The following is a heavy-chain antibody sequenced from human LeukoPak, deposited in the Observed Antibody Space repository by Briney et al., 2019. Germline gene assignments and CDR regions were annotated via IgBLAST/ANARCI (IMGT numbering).Heavy chain of an antibody. CDR3: ARFGPYYYDSSGYSFDY. V-gene: IGHV4-34*01. J-gene: IGHJ4*02. CDR2: INHSGST. Sequence: SETLSLTCAVYGGSFRGYYWSWIRQPPGKGLEWIGEINHSGSTNYNPSLKSRVTISVDTSKNQFSLKLSSVTAADTAVYYCARFGPYYYDSSGYSFDYWGQGTLVTVSS. CDR1: GGSFRGYY. D-gene: IGHD3-22*01.